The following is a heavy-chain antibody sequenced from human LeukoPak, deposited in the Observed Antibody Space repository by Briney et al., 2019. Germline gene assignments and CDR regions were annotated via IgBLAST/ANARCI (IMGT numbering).Heavy chain of an antibody. CDR1: GFDFSSYD. V-gene: IGHV3-13*01. CDR2: IGTAGDT. CDR3: ARVLWFGAGVGGMDV. J-gene: IGHJ6*02. D-gene: IGHD3-10*01. Sequence: PGGSLRLSCAASGFDFSSYDMHWVRQATGKGLEWVSGIGTAGDTYYPGSVKGRFTISRENAKNSLYLQMNSLRVGDTAVYYCARVLWFGAGVGGMDVWGQGTTVTVSS.